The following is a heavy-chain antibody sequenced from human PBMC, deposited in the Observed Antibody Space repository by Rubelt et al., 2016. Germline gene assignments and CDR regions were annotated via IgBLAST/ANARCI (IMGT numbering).Heavy chain of an antibody. J-gene: IGHJ4*02. CDR1: GYTFTSYY. V-gene: IGHV1-46*01. D-gene: IGHD3-10*01. CDR2: INPSGGST. Sequence: QVQLVQSGAEVKKPGASVKVSCQASGYTFTSYYMHWVRQAPGQGLEWMGIINPSGGSTSYAQKFQGRVTMTTATSTGTAYMGLRSLRSDDTAVYYCARDGAFPLGSGFEKRSDYWGQGTLVTVSS. CDR3: ARDGAFPLGSGFEKRSDY.